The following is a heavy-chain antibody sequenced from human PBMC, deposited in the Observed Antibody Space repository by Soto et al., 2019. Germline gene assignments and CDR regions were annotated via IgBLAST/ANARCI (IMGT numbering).Heavy chain of an antibody. CDR1: GYTFTDYG. V-gene: IGHV1-18*01. CDR3: ARDIGLYYYDSSGYDFDY. D-gene: IGHD3-22*01. J-gene: IGHJ4*02. Sequence: QDQLVRSGAEVKKPGASVKVSCKASGYTFTDYGISWVRQAPGQGLEWMGWISGYNGDTKYAQKVQGRVTMTIDTSTTTAYMELRSLRSDDTAMYYCARDIGLYYYDSSGYDFDYWGQGTLVTVSS. CDR2: ISGYNGDT.